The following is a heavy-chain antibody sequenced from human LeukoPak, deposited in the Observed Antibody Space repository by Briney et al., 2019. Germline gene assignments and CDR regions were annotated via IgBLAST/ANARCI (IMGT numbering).Heavy chain of an antibody. Sequence: GRSLRLSCAASGFTFSSCGMHWVRQAPGKGLEWVAVIWYDGSNKYYADSVKGRFTISRDNSKNTLYLQMNRPRAEDTAVYYCANPPDGYNSGEFGYWGQGTLVTVSS. V-gene: IGHV3-33*06. CDR3: ANPPDGYNSGEFGY. D-gene: IGHD5-24*01. CDR2: IWYDGSNK. J-gene: IGHJ4*02. CDR1: GFTFSSCG.